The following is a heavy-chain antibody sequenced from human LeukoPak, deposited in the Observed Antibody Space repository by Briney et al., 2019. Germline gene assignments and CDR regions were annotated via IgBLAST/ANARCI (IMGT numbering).Heavy chain of an antibody. Sequence: GGSLRLSCAASGFTFDDYAMPWVRQAPGKGLEWVSGISWNSGSIGYADSVKGRFTISRDNAKNSLYLQMNSLRAEDTALYYCAKSDHYDILTGYPGYWGQGTLVTVSS. D-gene: IGHD3-9*01. CDR2: ISWNSGSI. CDR1: GFTFDDYA. J-gene: IGHJ4*02. CDR3: AKSDHYDILTGYPGY. V-gene: IGHV3-9*01.